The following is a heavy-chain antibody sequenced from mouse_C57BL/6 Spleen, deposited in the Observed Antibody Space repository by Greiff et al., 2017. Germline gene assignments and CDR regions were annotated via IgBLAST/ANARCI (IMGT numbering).Heavy chain of an antibody. D-gene: IGHD2-1*01. CDR2: IYPGDGDT. Sequence: QVQLKESGPELVKPGASVKISCKASGYAFSSSWMNWVKQRPGKGLEWIGRIYPGDGDTNYNGKFKGKATLTADKSSSTAYMQLSSLTSEDSAVYFCAILYPFDYWGQGTTLTVSS. J-gene: IGHJ2*01. CDR3: AILYPFDY. V-gene: IGHV1-82*01. CDR1: GYAFSSSW.